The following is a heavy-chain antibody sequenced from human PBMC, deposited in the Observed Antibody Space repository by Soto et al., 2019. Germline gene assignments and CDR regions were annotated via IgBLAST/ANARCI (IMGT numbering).Heavy chain of an antibody. Sequence: GGSLRLSCAASGFTFSDHYMDWVRQAPGKGLEWVGRTRNKANSYTTEYASSVKGRFTISRDDSKNSLYLQMNSLKTEATVVYYCARGDYGSGSYYADAFDIWGQGTMVTVSS. D-gene: IGHD3-10*01. J-gene: IGHJ3*02. CDR3: ARGDYGSGSYYADAFDI. V-gene: IGHV3-72*01. CDR1: GFTFSDHY. CDR2: TRNKANSYTT.